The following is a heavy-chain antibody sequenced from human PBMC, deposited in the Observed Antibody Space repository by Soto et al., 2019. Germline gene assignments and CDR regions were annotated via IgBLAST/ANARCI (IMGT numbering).Heavy chain of an antibody. CDR2: VYHSWST. D-gene: IGHD3-10*01. Sequence: PSETLSLTCTVSGGSISSDYLNWIRQPPGKGLEWIGYVYHSWSTKYNPSLKSRVTISVDTSKNQLSLKLSSVTAADTAVYYCARFGTSPNGNWFDPWGQGTLVTVSS. CDR1: GGSISSDY. V-gene: IGHV4-59*01. CDR3: ARFGTSPNGNWFDP. J-gene: IGHJ5*02.